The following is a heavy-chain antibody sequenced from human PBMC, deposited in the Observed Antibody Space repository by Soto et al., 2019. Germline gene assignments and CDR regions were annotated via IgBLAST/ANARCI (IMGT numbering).Heavy chain of an antibody. D-gene: IGHD3-10*01. CDR3: ARAGENYGSGTFSPPLRYYFNS. V-gene: IGHV1-46*01. CDR1: GYTFTTHY. Sequence: GASVKVSCKASGYTFTTHYMHWVRQAPGQGLEWMGIINPSGGRTTYALKFQGRVSLTSDTSTNTVYMELSSLRSEDTAVYYCARAGENYGSGTFSPPLRYYFNSWGQGTLVTVS. CDR2: INPSGGRT. J-gene: IGHJ4*02.